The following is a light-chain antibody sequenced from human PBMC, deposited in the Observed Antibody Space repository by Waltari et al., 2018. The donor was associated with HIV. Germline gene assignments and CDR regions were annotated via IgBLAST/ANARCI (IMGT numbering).Light chain of an antibody. CDR1: SSDVGGYNY. V-gene: IGLV2-14*03. CDR3: NSYTNSGTWV. Sequence: QSALTQPASVSGSPGQSITISCTGTSSDVGGYNYVSWYQQHPGKAPKLMIYDVTNRPSGVSNRFSGSKSGNTASLTISGVQAEDEADYYCNSYTNSGTWVFGGGTTLTVL. CDR2: DVT. J-gene: IGLJ3*02.